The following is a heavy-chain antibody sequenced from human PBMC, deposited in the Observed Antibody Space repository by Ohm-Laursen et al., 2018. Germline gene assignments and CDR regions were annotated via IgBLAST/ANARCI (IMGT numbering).Heavy chain of an antibody. Sequence: PSQTLSLTCTVSGGAISGPDYYWSWIRQLPGKGLEWIGYVYHRGTTFYNPSLEGRVSISVDTSQNQLCLQLTSVTAADTAIYFCARPATPRKWEGFDVWGRGTTVIVSS. CDR3: ARPATPRKWEGFDV. CDR2: VYHRGTT. CDR1: GGAISGPDYY. V-gene: IGHV4-30-4*01. J-gene: IGHJ3*01. D-gene: IGHD1-26*01.